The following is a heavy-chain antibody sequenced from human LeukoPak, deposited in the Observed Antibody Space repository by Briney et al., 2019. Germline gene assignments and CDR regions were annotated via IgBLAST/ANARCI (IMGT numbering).Heavy chain of an antibody. CDR1: GFTFSNYA. V-gene: IGHV3-21*01. D-gene: IGHD6-19*01. J-gene: IGHJ4*02. CDR3: ARSEAVAGTADY. CDR2: ISSSSSYI. Sequence: GGSLRLSCGASGFTFSNYAMTWVRQAPGKGLEWVSSISSSSSYIYYADSVKGRFTISRDNAKNSLYLQMNSLRAEDTAVYYCARSEAVAGTADYWGQGTLVTVSS.